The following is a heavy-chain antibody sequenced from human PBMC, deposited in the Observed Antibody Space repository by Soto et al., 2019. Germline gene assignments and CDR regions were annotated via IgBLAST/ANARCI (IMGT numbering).Heavy chain of an antibody. CDR2: ISFDGNMK. CDR3: AREVSTWPQGYYAMDV. Sequence: QVQLVESGGGVVQPGRSLRLSCAASGFVFGSYAMHWVRQAPGKGLQWVAVISFDGNMKFYADSVKGRFTLSRDTPENTLYLQMNSLRPEDTGVYYCAREVSTWPQGYYAMDVWGQGTTVTVSS. CDR1: GFVFGSYA. D-gene: IGHD5-12*01. J-gene: IGHJ6*02. V-gene: IGHV3-30-3*01.